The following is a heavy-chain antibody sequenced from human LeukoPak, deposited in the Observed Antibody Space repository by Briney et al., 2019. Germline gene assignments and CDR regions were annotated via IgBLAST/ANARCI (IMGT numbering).Heavy chain of an antibody. Sequence: GASVKVSCKASGYTFTGYYMHWVRQAPGQGLEWMGWINPNSGGTNYAQKFLGTVTLTADTSSNTAYMEMRSLTIDDTAVYYCARDGNSWFEVPHYFEYWGQGTLVTVSS. CDR1: GYTFTGYY. D-gene: IGHD6-13*01. CDR3: ARDGNSWFEVPHYFEY. J-gene: IGHJ4*02. CDR2: INPNSGGT. V-gene: IGHV1-2*02.